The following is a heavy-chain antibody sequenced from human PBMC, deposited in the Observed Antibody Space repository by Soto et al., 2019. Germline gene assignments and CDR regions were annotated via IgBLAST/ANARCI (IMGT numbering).Heavy chain of an antibody. V-gene: IGHV4-59*01. CDR3: GRFGRGPGSYYNGFDP. CDR2: IYYSGST. J-gene: IGHJ5*02. D-gene: IGHD3-10*01. CDR1: GGSISSYY. Sequence: SETLSLTCTVSGGSISSYYWSWIRQPPGKGLEWIGYIYYSGSTNYNPSLKSRVTISVDTSKNQFSLKLSSVTAADTAVYYCGRFGRGPGSYYNGFDPWAQGTLVTVSS.